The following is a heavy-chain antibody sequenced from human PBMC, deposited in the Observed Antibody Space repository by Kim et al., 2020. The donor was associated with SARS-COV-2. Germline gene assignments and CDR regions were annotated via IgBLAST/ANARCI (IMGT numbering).Heavy chain of an antibody. CDR3: AREITIFGTQHNFDY. Sequence: SVKVSCKASGGTFSSYTISWVRQAPGQGLEWMGRIIPILGIANYAQKFQGRVTITADKSTSTAYMELSSLRSEDTAVYYCAREITIFGTQHNFDYWGQGTLVTVSS. J-gene: IGHJ4*02. CDR2: IIPILGIA. CDR1: GGTFSSYT. D-gene: IGHD3-3*01. V-gene: IGHV1-69*04.